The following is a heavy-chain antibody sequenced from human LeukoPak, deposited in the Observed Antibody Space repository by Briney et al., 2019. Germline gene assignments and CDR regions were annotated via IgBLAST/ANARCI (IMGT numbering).Heavy chain of an antibody. D-gene: IGHD3-9*01. J-gene: IGHJ3*02. CDR2: ISAYNGST. Sequence: ASVKVSCKASGYTFTSYGISWVRQAPGQGLEWMGWISAYNGSTNYAQKLQGRVTMTTDTSTSTAYMELRSLRSDDTAVCYCARDRDPYYDILTGSGAFDIWGQGTMVTVSS. V-gene: IGHV1-18*01. CDR1: GYTFTSYG. CDR3: ARDRDPYYDILTGSGAFDI.